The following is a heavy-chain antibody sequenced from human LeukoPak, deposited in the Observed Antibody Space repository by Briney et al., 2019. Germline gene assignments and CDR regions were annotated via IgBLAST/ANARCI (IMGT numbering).Heavy chain of an antibody. CDR3: ARGGSVSVYFDWFLGESGNLRAFDI. Sequence: ASVKVSCKASGYTFTSYDINWVRQATGQGLEWMGWMSPNSGNTGYAQKFQGRVTMTRNTSISTAYMELSSLRSEDTAVYYCARGGSVSVYFDWFLGESGNLRAFDIWGQGTMVTVSS. D-gene: IGHD3-9*01. CDR2: MSPNSGNT. J-gene: IGHJ3*02. V-gene: IGHV1-8*01. CDR1: GYTFTSYD.